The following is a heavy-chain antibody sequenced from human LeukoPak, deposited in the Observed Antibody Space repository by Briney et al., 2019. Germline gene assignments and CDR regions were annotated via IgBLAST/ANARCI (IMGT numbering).Heavy chain of an antibody. CDR1: GFSFKDAW. D-gene: IGHD3-10*01. CDR3: TTSLRGRSTFDY. V-gene: IGHV3-15*01. J-gene: IGHJ4*02. CDR2: VRTNTDGGTA. Sequence: GGSLRLSCAASGFSFKDAWMSWVRQAPGKGLEWVGRVRTNTDGGTADYGPPVKGRFIISRDDSKTTVYLQLKSLRPKDTAVYYCTTSLRGRSTFDYWGQGTLVTVSS.